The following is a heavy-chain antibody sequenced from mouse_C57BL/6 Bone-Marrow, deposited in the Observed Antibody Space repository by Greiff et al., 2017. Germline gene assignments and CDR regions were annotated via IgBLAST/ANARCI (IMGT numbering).Heavy chain of an antibody. J-gene: IGHJ1*03. CDR2: ISYDGSN. D-gene: IGHD4-1*01. CDR1: GYSITSGYY. V-gene: IGHV3-6*01. Sequence: DVQLQESGPGLVKPSQSLSLTCSVTGYSITSGYYWNWIRQFPGNKLEWMGYISYDGSNNYNPSLKNRISITRDTSKNQFFLKLNSVTTEDTATYYCARVLNWDWYFDVWGTGTTVTVSS. CDR3: ARVLNWDWYFDV.